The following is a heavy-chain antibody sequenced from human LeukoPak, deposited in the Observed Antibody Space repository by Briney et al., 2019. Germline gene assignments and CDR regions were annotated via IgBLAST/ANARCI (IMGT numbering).Heavy chain of an antibody. CDR3: AELGITMIGGV. J-gene: IGHJ6*04. CDR2: INSSGSTI. D-gene: IGHD3-10*02. Sequence: GGSLRLSCAASGFTFSSYEMNWVRQAPGKGLEWVSYINSSGSTIYYADSVKGRFTISRDNDKNSPYLQMNSLRAEDTAVYYCAELGITMIGGVWGKGTTVTISS. V-gene: IGHV3-48*03. CDR1: GFTFSSYE.